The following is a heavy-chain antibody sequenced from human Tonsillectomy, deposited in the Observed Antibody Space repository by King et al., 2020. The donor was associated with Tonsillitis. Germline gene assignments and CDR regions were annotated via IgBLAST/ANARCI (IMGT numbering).Heavy chain of an antibody. Sequence: VQLVESGGGLVQPGRPLRLSCAASGFTFDDYAMHWVRQAPGKGLEWVSGISWNSGSIVYADSVKCRFTISRDNAKNSLFLQMNRLTAEDTALYYCAKTTLKALRSGIDGRAGFFDYWGQGTLVTVSS. D-gene: IGHD3-10*01. CDR2: ISWNSGSI. J-gene: IGHJ4*02. CDR3: AKTTLKALRSGIDGRAGFFDY. CDR1: GFTFDDYA. V-gene: IGHV3-9*01.